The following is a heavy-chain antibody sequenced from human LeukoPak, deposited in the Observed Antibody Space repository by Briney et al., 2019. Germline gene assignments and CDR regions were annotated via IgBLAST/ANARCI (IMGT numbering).Heavy chain of an antibody. Sequence: ASVKVSCKASGYTFTGYYMHCVRQAPGQGLEWMGWINPNSGGTNYAQKFQGRVTMTRDTSISTAYMELSRLRSDDTAVYYCARGEALGYCSSTSCHNWFDPWGQGTLVTVSS. J-gene: IGHJ5*02. CDR2: INPNSGGT. D-gene: IGHD2-2*01. V-gene: IGHV1-2*02. CDR1: GYTFTGYY. CDR3: ARGEALGYCSSTSCHNWFDP.